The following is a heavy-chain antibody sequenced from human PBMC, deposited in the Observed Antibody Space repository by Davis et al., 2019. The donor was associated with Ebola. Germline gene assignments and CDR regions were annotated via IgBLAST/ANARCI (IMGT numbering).Heavy chain of an antibody. Sequence: PSETLSLTCTVSGGSISSSSYYWGWIRQPPGKGLEWTALISSDGSNEHYADSVKGRFTISRDNSKNTLYLQMNSLRPEDTAVYYCARGSSSWDWGQGTLVTVSS. J-gene: IGHJ4*02. CDR1: GGSISSSS. V-gene: IGHV3-30-3*01. CDR3: ARGSSSWD. CDR2: ISSDGSNE. D-gene: IGHD6-13*01.